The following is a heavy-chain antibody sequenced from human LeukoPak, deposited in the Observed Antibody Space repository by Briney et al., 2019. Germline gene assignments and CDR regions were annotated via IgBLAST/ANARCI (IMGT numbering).Heavy chain of an antibody. CDR2: ISGSGSST. Sequence: GGSLRLSCAASGFTFSSYAMSWVRQAPGKGLEWVSAISGSGSSTYYADSVKGRFTISRDNSKNTLYLQMNSLRAEDTAVYYCAKLVVVVPAGRKYYYYGMDVWGQGTTVTVSS. V-gene: IGHV3-23*01. J-gene: IGHJ6*02. CDR3: AKLVVVVPAGRKYYYYGMDV. D-gene: IGHD2-2*01. CDR1: GFTFSSYA.